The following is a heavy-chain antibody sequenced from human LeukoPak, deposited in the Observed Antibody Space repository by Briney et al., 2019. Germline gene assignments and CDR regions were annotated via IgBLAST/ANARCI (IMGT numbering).Heavy chain of an antibody. CDR1: GFTFSNHI. D-gene: IGHD3/OR15-3a*01. J-gene: IGHJ4*02. CDR2: IRFDGANR. V-gene: IGHV3-30*02. Sequence: GGSLRLSCAASGFTFSNHIMHWVRQAPGKGLEWVSFIRFDGANRHYVDSVKGRFTISRDNPNNMLYLQMNSLKFDDTAVYYCARDAYHSGDLDQWGEGTLVIVSS. CDR3: ARDAYHSGDLDQ.